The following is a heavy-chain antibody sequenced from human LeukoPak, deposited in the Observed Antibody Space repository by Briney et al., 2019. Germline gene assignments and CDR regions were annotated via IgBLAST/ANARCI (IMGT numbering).Heavy chain of an antibody. V-gene: IGHV3-21*06. CDR2: ISSTSYSK. CDR3: TGESAARSIAVGDY. D-gene: IGHD6-19*01. Sequence: KAGGSLRLSCAGSGFTFRTYSMNWFRQAPGKGLEWVSSISSTSYSKYYADSVKGRFTISRDNAENSVYLQMNSLRADDTAIYYCTGESAARSIAVGDYWGQGTLVTVSS. CDR1: GFTFRTYS. J-gene: IGHJ4*02.